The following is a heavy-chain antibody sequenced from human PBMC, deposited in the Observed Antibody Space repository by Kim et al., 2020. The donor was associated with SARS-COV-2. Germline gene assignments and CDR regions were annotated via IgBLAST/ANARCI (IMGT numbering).Heavy chain of an antibody. V-gene: IGHV3-21*01. Sequence: GGSLRLSCAASGFTFSSYSMNWVRQAPGKGLEWVSSISSSSSYIYYADSVKGRFTISRDNAKNSLYLQMNSLRAEDTAVYYCARAGYCSSTSCFYYYYYMDVWGKGTTVTVSS. D-gene: IGHD2-2*01. CDR3: ARAGYCSSTSCFYYYYYMDV. CDR2: ISSSSSYI. J-gene: IGHJ6*03. CDR1: GFTFSSYS.